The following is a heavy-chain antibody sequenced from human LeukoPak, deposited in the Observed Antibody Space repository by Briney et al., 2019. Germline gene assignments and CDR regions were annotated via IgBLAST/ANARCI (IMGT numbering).Heavy chain of an antibody. J-gene: IGHJ4*02. CDR2: IYRDGST. Sequence: GGSLRLSCAASEFTVSSNYMSWVRQAPGKGLEWVSVIYRDGSTYYADSVKGRFTISRANSKNTLYLQMNSLRAEDTAVYYCARDKAWGQGTLVTVSS. CDR3: ARDKA. CDR1: EFTVSSNY. V-gene: IGHV3-53*01.